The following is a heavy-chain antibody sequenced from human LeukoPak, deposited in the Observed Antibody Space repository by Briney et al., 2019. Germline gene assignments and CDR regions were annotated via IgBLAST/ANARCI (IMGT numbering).Heavy chain of an antibody. V-gene: IGHV1-2*04. D-gene: IGHD4-23*01. CDR2: INPNSGGT. J-gene: IGHJ4*02. CDR1: GYTFTGYY. Sequence: ASVKVSCKASGYTFTGYYMHWVRQAPGQGLEWMGWINPNSGGTNYAQKFQGWATMTRDTSISTAYMELSRLRSDDTAVYYCARAGVYGGNLYYFDYWGQGTLVTVSS. CDR3: ARAGVYGGNLYYFDY.